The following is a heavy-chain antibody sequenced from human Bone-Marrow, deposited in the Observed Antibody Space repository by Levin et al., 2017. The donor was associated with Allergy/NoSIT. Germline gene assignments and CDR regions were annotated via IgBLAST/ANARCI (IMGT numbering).Heavy chain of an antibody. CDR3: ARDSTYWSSDY. Sequence: ASVKVSCKASGYTFKNYHMHWVRQAPGQGLEWMGIFDPRGESTSYAQKLQGRVTMTRDTSTTTVYMELSSLNSEDTAVYYCARDSTYWSSDYWGQGTLVTVSS. J-gene: IGHJ4*02. V-gene: IGHV1-46*02. CDR1: GYTFKNYH. D-gene: IGHD3-3*01. CDR2: FDPRGEST.